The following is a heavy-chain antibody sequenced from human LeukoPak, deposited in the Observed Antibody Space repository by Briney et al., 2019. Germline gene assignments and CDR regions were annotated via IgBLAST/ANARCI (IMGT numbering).Heavy chain of an antibody. CDR1: GYTFTGYY. CDR2: INPNSGGT. CDR3: ARDPQSYDSSGSPQGYFDL. J-gene: IGHJ2*01. Sequence: GASVKVSCKASGYTFTGYYMHWVRQAPGQGLEWMGWINPNSGGTDYAQKFQGRVTMTRDTYISSGYMELSSLRSEDTAVYYCARDPQSYDSSGSPQGYFDLWGRGTLVPVSS. V-gene: IGHV1-2*02. D-gene: IGHD3-22*01.